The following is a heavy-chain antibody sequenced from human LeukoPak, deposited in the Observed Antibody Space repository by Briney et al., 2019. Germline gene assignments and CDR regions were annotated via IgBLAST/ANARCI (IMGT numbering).Heavy chain of an antibody. CDR2: IYYSGST. J-gene: IGHJ6*03. CDR1: GGSISSSSYY. CDR3: ARSTTVVTPVYYYYYYMDV. V-gene: IGHV4-39*01. Sequence: SETLSLTCTVSGGSISSSSYYWGWSRQPRGKGLEWIGSIYYSGSTYYNPSLKSRVTISVDTSKNQFSLKLSSVTAADTAVYYCARSTTVVTPVYYYYYYMDVWGKGTTVTVSS. D-gene: IGHD4-23*01.